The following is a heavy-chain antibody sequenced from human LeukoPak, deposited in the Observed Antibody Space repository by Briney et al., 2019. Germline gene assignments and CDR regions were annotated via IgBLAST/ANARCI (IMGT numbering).Heavy chain of an antibody. V-gene: IGHV3-23*01. J-gene: IGHJ4*02. CDR2: ISGNGGDT. CDR3: AKGAYHDD. D-gene: IGHD3-3*01. Sequence: PGGSLRLSCAASGFTFSSSAMSWVRQAPGKGLEWVSTISGNGGDTYYADSVKGRFTISRDNSKNTLYLQMNSLRADDTAIYYCAKGAYHDDWGQGTLVTVSS. CDR1: GFTFSSSA.